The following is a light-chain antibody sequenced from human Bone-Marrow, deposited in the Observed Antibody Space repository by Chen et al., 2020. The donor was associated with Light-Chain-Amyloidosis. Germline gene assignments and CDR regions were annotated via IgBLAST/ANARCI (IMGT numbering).Light chain of an antibody. CDR2: AVS. Sequence: QSALTQPPSASGSPGQSVTISCTGTSSDVGGYNYVSWYQHPPGKAPKLMIYAVSKRPSGVPDRFSGSKSGSTASLTVSGLQAEDEADYYCSSYAGSNNLVFGRGTKLTVL. CDR3: SSYAGSNNLV. J-gene: IGLJ3*02. V-gene: IGLV2-8*01. CDR1: SSDVGGYNY.